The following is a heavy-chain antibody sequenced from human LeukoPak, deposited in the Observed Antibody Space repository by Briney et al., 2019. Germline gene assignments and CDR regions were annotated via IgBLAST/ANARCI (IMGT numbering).Heavy chain of an antibody. CDR1: GGSISSGGYY. D-gene: IGHD3-10*01. V-gene: IGHV4-31*03. J-gene: IGHJ6*02. Sequence: SETLSLTCTVSGGSISSGGYYWSWIRQHPGKGLEWIGYIYYSGSTYYNPSLKSRVTISENTSKNQFPLKLSSVTAADTAVYYCARGEYGSGSLNYYYYGMDVWGQGTTVTVSS. CDR2: IYYSGST. CDR3: ARGEYGSGSLNYYYYGMDV.